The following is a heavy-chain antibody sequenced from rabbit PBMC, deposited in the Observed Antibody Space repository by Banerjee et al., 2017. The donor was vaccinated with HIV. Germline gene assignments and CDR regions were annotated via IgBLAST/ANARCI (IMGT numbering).Heavy chain of an antibody. V-gene: IGHV1S45*01. D-gene: IGHD1-1*01. J-gene: IGHJ5*01. Sequence: QEQLEESGGDLVRPEGSLTLTCTASGFSFSNKYVMCWVRQAPGKGLEWIGCINTSSGNTVYASWAKGRFTISKTASTTVTLQMTSLTAADTATYFCASLVRASSSGYYGWLDLWGQGTLVTVS. CDR2: INTSSGNT. CDR1: GFSFSNKYV. CDR3: ASLVRASSSGYYGWLDL.